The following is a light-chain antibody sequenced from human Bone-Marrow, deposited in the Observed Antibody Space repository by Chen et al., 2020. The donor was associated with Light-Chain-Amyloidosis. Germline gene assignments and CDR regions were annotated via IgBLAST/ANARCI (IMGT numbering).Light chain of an antibody. CDR2: DDS. V-gene: IGLV3-21*02. Sequence: SYVLTQPSSVSVAPLQTAPRACGGNNIGSTSVHWYQQTPGQAPLLVVYDDSDRPSGIPERLSGSNSGNTATLTISRVEAGDEADYYCQVWDRSSDRPVFGGGTKLTVL. CDR1: NIGSTS. J-gene: IGLJ3*02. CDR3: QVWDRSSDRPV.